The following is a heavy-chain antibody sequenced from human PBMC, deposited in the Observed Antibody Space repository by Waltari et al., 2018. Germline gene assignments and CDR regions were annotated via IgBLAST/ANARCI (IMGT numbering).Heavy chain of an antibody. J-gene: IGHJ3*02. D-gene: IGHD2-2*01. Sequence: QVQLVESGGGVVQPGGSLRLSCAASGFTFSSYGMHWVRQAPGKGLEWVAFIRYDGSNKYYADSVNGRFTISRDNSKNTLYLQMNSLRAEDTAVYYCAKVVKYPDAFDIWGQGTMVTVSS. CDR1: GFTFSSYG. CDR3: AKVVKYPDAFDI. CDR2: IRYDGSNK. V-gene: IGHV3-30*02.